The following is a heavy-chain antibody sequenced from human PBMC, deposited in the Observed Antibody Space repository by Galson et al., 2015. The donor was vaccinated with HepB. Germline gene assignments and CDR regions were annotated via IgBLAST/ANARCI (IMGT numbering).Heavy chain of an antibody. V-gene: IGHV3-33*08. CDR3: AREGNTVVRGVPRRWYFDL. D-gene: IGHD3-10*01. J-gene: IGHJ2*01. Sequence: SLRLSCAASGFTFSSYGMHWVRQAPGKGLEWVAVIWYDGSNKYYADSVKGRFTISRDNPKNTLYLQMNSLRAEDTAVYYCAREGNTVVRGVPRRWYFDLWGRGTLVTVSS. CDR1: GFTFSSYG. CDR2: IWYDGSNK.